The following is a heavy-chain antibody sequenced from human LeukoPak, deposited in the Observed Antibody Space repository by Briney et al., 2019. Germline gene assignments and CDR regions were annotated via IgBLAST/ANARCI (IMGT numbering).Heavy chain of an antibody. D-gene: IGHD4-17*01. CDR2: ISSSGSTI. CDR1: GFTFSSYS. V-gene: IGHV3-48*01. CDR3: ARERYGDLGFDP. Sequence: GGSLRLSCAASGFTFSSYSMNWVRQAPGKGLEWVSYISSSGSTIYYADSVKGRFTISRDNAKNSLYLQMNSLRAEDTAVYYCARERYGDLGFDPWGQGTLVTVSS. J-gene: IGHJ5*02.